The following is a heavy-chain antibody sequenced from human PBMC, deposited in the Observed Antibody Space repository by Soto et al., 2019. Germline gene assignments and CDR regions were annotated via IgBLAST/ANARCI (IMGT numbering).Heavy chain of an antibody. V-gene: IGHV1-18*01. J-gene: IGHJ6*02. CDR1: GFTFSNYG. D-gene: IGHD2-8*01. CDR2: VSANNGHT. CDR3: ARDIESVTAKHFFYYYAMDV. Sequence: ASVKVSSKASGFTFSNYGLNWVRQAPGQGLEWMGWVSANNGHTNYAQNLQGRVSMTTDTSTSTAYMELRGLRFDDTAVYYCARDIESVTAKHFFYYYAMDVWGQGTTVTVSS.